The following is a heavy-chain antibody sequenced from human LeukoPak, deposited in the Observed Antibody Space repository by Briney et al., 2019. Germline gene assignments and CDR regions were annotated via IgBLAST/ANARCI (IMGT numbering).Heavy chain of an antibody. V-gene: IGHV4-61*01. CDR1: GGSVSSGSYY. D-gene: IGHD3-10*01. CDR3: AREEIRGGGINWFDP. Sequence: SETLSLTCTVSGGSVSSGSYYWSWIRQPPGKGLEWIGYIYYSGSTNYNPSLKSRVTMSVDTSKNQFSLKLTSVTAADTAMYYCAREEIRGGGINWFDPWGQGTLVTVSS. CDR2: IYYSGST. J-gene: IGHJ5*02.